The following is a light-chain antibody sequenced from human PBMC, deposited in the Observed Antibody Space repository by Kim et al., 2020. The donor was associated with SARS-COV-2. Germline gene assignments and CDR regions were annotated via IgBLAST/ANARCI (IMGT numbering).Light chain of an antibody. CDR3: QACDSSTHNYV. CDR1: KLVDKY. CDR2: QDN. J-gene: IGLJ1*01. V-gene: IGLV3-1*01. Sequence: SPEETTSITCAGYKLVDKYVSWYQQKPGQSPLVVIYQDNQRPSGIPERFSGSNSGNTATLTISGTQAMDEADYYCQACDSSTHNYVFGAGTKVTVL.